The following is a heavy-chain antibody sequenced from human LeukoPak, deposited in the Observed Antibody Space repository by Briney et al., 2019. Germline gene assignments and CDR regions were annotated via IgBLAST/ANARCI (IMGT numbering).Heavy chain of an antibody. J-gene: IGHJ3*02. Sequence: SETLSLTCAVYGGSFSGYYWSWIRQPPGKGLEGIGEINHSGSTNYNPSLKSRVTISVDTSKNQFSLKLSSVTAADTAVYYCASPTPSEYAFDIWGQGTMVTVSS. V-gene: IGHV4-34*01. CDR1: GGSFSGYY. CDR3: ASPTPSEYAFDI. CDR2: INHSGST.